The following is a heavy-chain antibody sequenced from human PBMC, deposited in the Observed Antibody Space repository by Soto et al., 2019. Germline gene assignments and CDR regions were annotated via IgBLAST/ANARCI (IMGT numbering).Heavy chain of an antibody. CDR1: GGSLTSYY. CDR3: ARRIVSTETFDY. CDR2: VYYTVIA. D-gene: IGHD5-12*01. Sequence: QVQLQESGPGLVKPSETLSLTCTVSGGSLTSYYWCWIRQPPGKGLEWMGFVYYTVIARYNPSLKWRVTISVDTSRYQCSRKRTTVTAADTAIYYCARRIVSTETFDYWGQCTRVTVSS. J-gene: IGHJ4*02. V-gene: IGHV4-59*08.